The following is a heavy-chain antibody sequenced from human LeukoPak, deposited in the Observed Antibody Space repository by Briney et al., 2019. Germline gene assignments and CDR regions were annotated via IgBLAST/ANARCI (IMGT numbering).Heavy chain of an antibody. CDR2: LKQDGSKK. D-gene: IGHD5-24*01. Sequence: GGSLRLSCVASGFPFSSYWMTWVRQAPGKGLEWVANLKQDGSKKSYVDSVKGRFTISRDNAKNSLYLQMNSLRAEDTAIYYCTRVGYIDEGIDYWGQGTLVTVSS. V-gene: IGHV3-7*04. J-gene: IGHJ4*02. CDR1: GFPFSSYW. CDR3: TRVGYIDEGIDY.